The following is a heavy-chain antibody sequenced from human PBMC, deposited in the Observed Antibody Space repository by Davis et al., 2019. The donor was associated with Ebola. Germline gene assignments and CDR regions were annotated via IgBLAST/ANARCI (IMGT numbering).Heavy chain of an antibody. V-gene: IGHV4-59*01. J-gene: IGHJ2*01. CDR1: GGSISTYY. Sequence: SESLTLSCTVSGGSISTYYLSWIRQPPGTGLEYIGYIYYNGDADYNPSLNSRVTISVNTSKNLFSLNLRSVTAADTAVYYWARGRRPPNWHFDLWGRGTLVTVSS. CDR3: ARGRRPPNWHFDL. CDR2: IYYNGDA.